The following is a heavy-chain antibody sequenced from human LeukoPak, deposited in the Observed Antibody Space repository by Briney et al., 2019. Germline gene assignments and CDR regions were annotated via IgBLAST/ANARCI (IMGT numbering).Heavy chain of an antibody. CDR1: GFTFSSYG. V-gene: IGHV3-23*01. CDR3: AKRQRNYDILTGYYTVPYYFDY. D-gene: IGHD3-9*01. Sequence: GGSLRLSCAASGFTFSSYGMHWVRQAPGKGLEWVSAISGSGGSTYYADSVRGRFTISRDNSKNTLYLQMNSLRAEDTAVYYCAKRQRNYDILTGYYTVPYYFDYWGQGTLVTVSS. J-gene: IGHJ4*02. CDR2: ISGSGGST.